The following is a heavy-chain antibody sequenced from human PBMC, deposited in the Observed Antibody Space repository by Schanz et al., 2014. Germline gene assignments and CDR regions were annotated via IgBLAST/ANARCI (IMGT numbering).Heavy chain of an antibody. J-gene: IGHJ4*02. V-gene: IGHV3-33*01. CDR1: GFTFSSYG. CDR3: ARVHHYDPSGWGYFDY. Sequence: VQLLESGGGLVKPGGSLRLSCVASGFTFSSYGMHWVRQAPGKGLEWVAAMSYDGSIKYYGDSVKGRFTMSRDNSKNTLYLQMNSLRAEDTAVYYCARVHHYDPSGWGYFDYWGQGALVTVSS. D-gene: IGHD3-22*01. CDR2: MSYDGSIK.